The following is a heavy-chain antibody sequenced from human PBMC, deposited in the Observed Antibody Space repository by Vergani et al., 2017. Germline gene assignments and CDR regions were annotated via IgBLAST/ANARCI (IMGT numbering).Heavy chain of an antibody. CDR1: GFTFSSYS. Sequence: EVQLVESGGGLVKPGGSLRLSCAASGFTFSSYSMNWVRQAPGKGLEWVSSISSSSSYIYYADSAEGRFTISRGNAKNSLSLQMNSLRAEDTAVYYCERRHKGDSNGGYWGQGTPVTVSS. D-gene: IGHD6-19*01. CDR2: ISSSSSYI. V-gene: IGHV3-21*01. CDR3: ERRHKGDSNGGY. J-gene: IGHJ4*02.